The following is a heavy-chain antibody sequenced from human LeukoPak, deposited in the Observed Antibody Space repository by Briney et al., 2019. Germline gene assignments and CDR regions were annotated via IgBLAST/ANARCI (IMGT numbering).Heavy chain of an antibody. CDR1: GGSISSSSYY. D-gene: IGHD1-26*01. V-gene: IGHV4-61*05. J-gene: IGHJ4*02. CDR3: ARGWYNGSYRFDY. CDR2: IYYSGST. Sequence: SETLSLTCTVSGGSISSSSYYWGWIRQPPGKGLEWIAYIYYSGSTNYNPSLKSRVPISVDTSKNQFSLKLSSVTAADTAVYYCARGWYNGSYRFDYWGQGTLVTVSS.